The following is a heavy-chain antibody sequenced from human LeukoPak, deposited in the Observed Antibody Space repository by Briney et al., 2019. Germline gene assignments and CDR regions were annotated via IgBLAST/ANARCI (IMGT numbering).Heavy chain of an antibody. D-gene: IGHD1-26*01. V-gene: IGHV3-23*01. CDR1: GFXFSSYA. CDR2: ISGSGGST. J-gene: IGHJ4*03. CDR3: ARSSGRYAHFDY. Sequence: GGSLRLSCAASGFXFSSYAMSWVRQAPGKGLEWVSAISGSGGSTYYADSVRGRFTISRDNSKNTLYLQMSSLRPEDTAMYYCARSSGRYAHFDYWGQGTMVTVSS.